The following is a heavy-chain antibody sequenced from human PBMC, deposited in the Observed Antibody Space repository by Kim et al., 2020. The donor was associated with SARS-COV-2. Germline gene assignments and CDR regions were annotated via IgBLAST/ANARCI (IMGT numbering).Heavy chain of an antibody. Sequence: GGSLRLSCAASGFTVSSNYMSWVRQAPGKGLEWVSVIYSGGSTYYADSVKGRFTISRDNSKNTLYLQMNSLRAEDTAVYYCARVSLYCSSTSCYPPHYYYYGMDVWGQGTTVTVSS. V-gene: IGHV3-66*01. J-gene: IGHJ6*02. CDR3: ARVSLYCSSTSCYPPHYYYYGMDV. CDR2: IYSGGST. D-gene: IGHD2-2*01. CDR1: GFTVSSNY.